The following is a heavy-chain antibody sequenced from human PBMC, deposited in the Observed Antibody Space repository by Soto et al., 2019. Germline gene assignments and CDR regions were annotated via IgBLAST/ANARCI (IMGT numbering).Heavy chain of an antibody. D-gene: IGHD3-3*01. CDR3: AKWSYLDN. CDR1: GFSFASFP. J-gene: IGHJ4*02. CDR2: ISGSYGKT. V-gene: IGHV3-23*01. Sequence: GGSLRVSCTTSGFSFASFPMTWVRQAPGKGLEWVATISGSYGKTYYADSVTGRFSISRDTSRNTLGLQMNSLRADDTAIYYCAKWSYLDNWGQGTRVTVSS.